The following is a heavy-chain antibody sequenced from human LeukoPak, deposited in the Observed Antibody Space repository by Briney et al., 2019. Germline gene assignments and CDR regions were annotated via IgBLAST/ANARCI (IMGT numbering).Heavy chain of an antibody. V-gene: IGHV3-9*03. CDR3: AKDPARDFWSGYYAFDI. CDR2: ISWNSGSI. Sequence: GGSLRLXCAASEFTFDDYAMHWVRQAPGKGLEWVSGISWNSGSIGYADSVKGRFTISRDNAKNSLYLQMDSLRAEDMALYYCAKDPARDFWSGYYAFDIWGQGTMVTVSS. J-gene: IGHJ3*02. CDR1: EFTFDDYA. D-gene: IGHD3-3*01.